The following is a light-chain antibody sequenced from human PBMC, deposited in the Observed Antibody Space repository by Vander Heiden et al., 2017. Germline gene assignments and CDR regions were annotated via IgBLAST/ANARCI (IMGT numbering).Light chain of an antibody. J-gene: IGKJ4*01. CDR2: AAY. CDR1: QSISSY. CDR3: QQSYSTLT. V-gene: IGKV1-39*01. Sequence: DSQMTQSPSSLSASVGDRVTITCRASQSISSYLTGYQQKPGKAPKLLIYAAYSLQSWVPSRFSVSGSGTDFTFTISSLQHEDFATYYCQQSYSTLTFGGGTKVEIK.